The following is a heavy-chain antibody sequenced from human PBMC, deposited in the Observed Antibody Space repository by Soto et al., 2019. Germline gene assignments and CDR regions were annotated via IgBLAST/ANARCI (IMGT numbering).Heavy chain of an antibody. CDR3: SRGILV. CDR1: GGSINSGGYC. J-gene: IGHJ4*02. V-gene: IGHV4-31*03. Sequence: QVQLQESGPGLVKPSQTLSLTCTVSGGSINSGGYCWSWIRQHPGKGLDWIGCISYGGSTSYNPSLKGRVTISVDTSKNQFSLKLTSVTAADTAVYYCSRGILVWGQGALTTVSS. D-gene: IGHD5-18*01. CDR2: ISYGGST.